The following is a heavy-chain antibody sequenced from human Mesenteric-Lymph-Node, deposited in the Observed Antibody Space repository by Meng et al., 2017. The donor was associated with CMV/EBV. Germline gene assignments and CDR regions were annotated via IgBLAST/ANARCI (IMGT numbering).Heavy chain of an antibody. Sequence: GESLKISCAASGFSLSSFSMHWVRLVPGKGLEWVSFISAENFIHYEDSLEGRFTISRDNARNSVFLQMDSLRDEDTGVYYCARDPDLYFNGPGRRLDFWGRGTPVTVSS. CDR2: ISAENFI. CDR3: ARDPDLYFNGPGRRLDF. J-gene: IGHJ4*02. V-gene: IGHV3-21*03. D-gene: IGHD3-10*01. CDR1: GFSLSSFS.